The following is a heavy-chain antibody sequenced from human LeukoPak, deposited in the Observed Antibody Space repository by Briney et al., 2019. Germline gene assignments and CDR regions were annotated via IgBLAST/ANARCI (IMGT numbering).Heavy chain of an antibody. Sequence: GGSLRLSCTTSGFAFSNYAMNWVRQAPGKGPEWVSGISGFNTYYADSVKGRFTIFRDNAKNSLYLQMNSLRAEDTAVYYCARGLTGVWFGELSDDYWGQGTLVTVSS. J-gene: IGHJ4*02. CDR2: ISGFNT. CDR3: ARGLTGVWFGELSDDY. V-gene: IGHV3-21*01. CDR1: GFAFSNYA. D-gene: IGHD3-10*01.